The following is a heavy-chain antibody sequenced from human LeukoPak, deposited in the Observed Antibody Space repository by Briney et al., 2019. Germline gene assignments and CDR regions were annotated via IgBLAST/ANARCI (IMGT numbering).Heavy chain of an antibody. Sequence: GASVKVSCKASGYTFTSYGISWVRQAPGQGLEWMGWISAYNGNTNYAQKFQGRVTMTTDTSTSTAYMELRGLRSDDTAVYYCARRISDILTGYHFDYWGQGTLVTVSS. J-gene: IGHJ4*02. CDR1: GYTFTSYG. CDR3: ARRISDILTGYHFDY. CDR2: ISAYNGNT. D-gene: IGHD3-9*01. V-gene: IGHV1-18*01.